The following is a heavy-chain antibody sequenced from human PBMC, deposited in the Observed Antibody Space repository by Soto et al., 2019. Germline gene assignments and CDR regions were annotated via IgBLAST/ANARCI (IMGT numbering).Heavy chain of an antibody. CDR3: ASPIVVVVAATAIDAFDI. CDR2: ISGSGSTI. CDR1: GFTFSDYY. Sequence: QVQLVESGGGLVKPGGSLRLSCAASGFTFSDYYMRWIRQAPGKGLEWVSYISGSGSTIYYADSVKGRFTISRDNAKNSLYLQMNSLRAEDTAVYYCASPIVVVVAATAIDAFDIWGQGTMVTVSS. J-gene: IGHJ3*02. D-gene: IGHD2-15*01. V-gene: IGHV3-11*01.